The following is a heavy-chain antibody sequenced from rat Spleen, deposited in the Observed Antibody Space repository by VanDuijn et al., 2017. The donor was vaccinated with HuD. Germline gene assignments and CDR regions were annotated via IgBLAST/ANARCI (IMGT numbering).Heavy chain of an antibody. Sequence: EVQLVESGGGLVQPGRSLKLSCAASGFTFSNYDMAWVRQAPTKGLEWIASISAGGRNTYYRDSVKGRFTISRDNANSTLYLQMDSLRSEDTATYYCVSPTSNYGGHRDWFAYWGQGTLVTVSS. J-gene: IGHJ3*01. CDR3: VSPTSNYGGHRDWFAY. D-gene: IGHD1-11*01. V-gene: IGHV5-25*01. CDR2: ISAGGRNT. CDR1: GFTFSNYD.